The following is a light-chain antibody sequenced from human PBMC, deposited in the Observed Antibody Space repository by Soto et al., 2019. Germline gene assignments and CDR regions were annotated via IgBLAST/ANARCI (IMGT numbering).Light chain of an antibody. CDR2: GAS. J-gene: IGKJ5*01. Sequence: ESVLTKSVDTLSLSPGEIATLSCRATQSVTNNFLAWYQQKPGQAPRLLISGASTRATGIPDRFNGSGSGTDFTLTICRLEPEYSAVYFCQQSAHAPLTFGQGTRLEIK. V-gene: IGKV3-20*01. CDR1: QSVTNNF. CDR3: QQSAHAPLT.